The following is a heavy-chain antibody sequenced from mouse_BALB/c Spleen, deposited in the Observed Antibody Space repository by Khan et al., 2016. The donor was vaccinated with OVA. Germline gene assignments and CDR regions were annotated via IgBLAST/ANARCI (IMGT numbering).Heavy chain of an antibody. CDR3: VRDGAYHRNDSWFAY. Sequence: QVQLQQSGAELARPGASVKMSCKASGYTFTSYTIHWIKKRPGQGLEWIGYINPSNGYTNYNQKFKDKATLTTDKSSTTAYLQLSSLTSDDSAVYYSVRDGAYHRNDSWFAYWGQGTLVTVSA. CDR1: GYTFTSYT. J-gene: IGHJ3*01. V-gene: IGHV1-4*01. CDR2: INPSNGYT. D-gene: IGHD2-14*01.